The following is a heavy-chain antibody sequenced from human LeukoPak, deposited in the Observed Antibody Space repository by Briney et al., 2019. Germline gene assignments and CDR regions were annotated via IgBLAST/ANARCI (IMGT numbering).Heavy chain of an antibody. V-gene: IGHV6-1*01. Sequence: SQTLSLTCAISGDSVSSNSASWNWIRQSPSRGPEWLGRTYYRSKWSNDYAEPVKSRITINPDTSKNEFSLQLNSVTPEDTAVYYCARDQYSSTRYGMDVWGQGTTVTVSS. CDR3: ARDQYSSTRYGMDV. CDR2: TYYRSKWSN. D-gene: IGHD6-13*01. J-gene: IGHJ6*02. CDR1: GDSVSSNSAS.